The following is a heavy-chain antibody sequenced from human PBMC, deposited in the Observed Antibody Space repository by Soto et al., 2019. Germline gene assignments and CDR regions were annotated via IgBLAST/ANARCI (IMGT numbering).Heavy chain of an antibody. CDR2: ISSSGSTI. CDR1: GFTFSDYY. D-gene: IGHD2-15*01. J-gene: IGHJ6*02. Sequence: QVQLVESGGGLVKPGGSLRLSCAASGFTFSDYYMSWIRQAPGKGLEWVSYISSSGSTIYYADSVKGRFTISRDNAKNSLYLQMNSLRAEDTAVYYCARDDALEGSYWRGGSCYYYYGMDVWGQGTTVTVSS. CDR3: ARDDALEGSYWRGGSCYYYYGMDV. V-gene: IGHV3-11*01.